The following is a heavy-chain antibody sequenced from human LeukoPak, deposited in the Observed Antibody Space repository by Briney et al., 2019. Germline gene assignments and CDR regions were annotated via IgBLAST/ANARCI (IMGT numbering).Heavy chain of an antibody. J-gene: IGHJ3*02. CDR3: ARDKLTMIVVVPGAFDI. Sequence: ASVKVSCKASGYTFTSYDINWVRQATGQGLEWMGWMNPNSGNTGYAQKFQGRVTMTRNTSISTAYMELSSLRSEDTAVYYCARDKLTMIVVVPGAFDIWGQGTMVTVSS. V-gene: IGHV1-8*01. CDR2: MNPNSGNT. CDR1: GYTFTSYD. D-gene: IGHD3-22*01.